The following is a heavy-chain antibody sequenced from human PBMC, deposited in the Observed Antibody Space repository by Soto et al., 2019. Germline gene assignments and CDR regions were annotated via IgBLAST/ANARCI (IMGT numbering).Heavy chain of an antibody. D-gene: IGHD1-1*01. Sequence: QVQLVQSGAEVKKPGSSVKVSCKASGGTFSSYTISWVRQAPGQGLEWMGRIIPILGIANYAQKFQGRVTITADKSTSTAYMELSSLRAEDTAVYYCARDRDGQQPALDYWGQGTLVTVSS. V-gene: IGHV1-69*08. CDR2: IIPILGIA. CDR1: GGTFSSYT. J-gene: IGHJ4*02. CDR3: ARDRDGQQPALDY.